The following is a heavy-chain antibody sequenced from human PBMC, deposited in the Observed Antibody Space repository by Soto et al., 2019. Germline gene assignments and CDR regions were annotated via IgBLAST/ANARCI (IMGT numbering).Heavy chain of an antibody. CDR2: IERDDDDK. Sequence: TLSLTCTVSGGSISSGDYYWIWIRQPPGKALEWLALIERDDDDKYYSTSLKTRLTISKDTRKNQVVLTMANMDPADTGTYYCARSIRGPRRFNGMDVWGQGTTVTVSS. D-gene: IGHD1-20*01. V-gene: IGHV2-70*13. CDR3: ARSIRGPRRFNGMDV. J-gene: IGHJ6*02. CDR1: GGSISSGDYY.